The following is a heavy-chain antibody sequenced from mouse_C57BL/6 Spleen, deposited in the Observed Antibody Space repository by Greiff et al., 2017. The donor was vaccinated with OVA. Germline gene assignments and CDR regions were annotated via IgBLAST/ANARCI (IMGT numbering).Heavy chain of an antibody. CDR1: GYTFTDYY. V-gene: IGHV1-26*01. J-gene: IGHJ1*03. CDR2: INPNNGGT. D-gene: IGHD2-1*01. CDR3: ARPQGYGNYFDV. Sequence: VQLQQSGPELVKPGASVKISCKASGYTFTDYYMNWVKQSHGKSLEWIGDINPNNGGTSYNQKFKGKATLTVDKSSSTAYMELRSLTSEDSAVYYCARPQGYGNYFDVWGTGTTVTVSS.